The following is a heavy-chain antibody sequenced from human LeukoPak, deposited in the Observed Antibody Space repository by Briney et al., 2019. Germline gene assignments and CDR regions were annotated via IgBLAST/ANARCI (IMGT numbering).Heavy chain of an antibody. Sequence: PGGSLRLSCAASGFTFSTYVMTWVRQAPGKGLEWVSAISGSGGSTYYADSVKGRFTISRDNSKNTLYLQMNSLRAEDTAVYYCAREGHLSRLRMGGLVVGGIDVWGQGTTVTVSS. CDR2: ISGSGGST. D-gene: IGHD3-16*01. V-gene: IGHV3-23*01. J-gene: IGHJ6*02. CDR3: AREGHLSRLRMGGLVVGGIDV. CDR1: GFTFSTYV.